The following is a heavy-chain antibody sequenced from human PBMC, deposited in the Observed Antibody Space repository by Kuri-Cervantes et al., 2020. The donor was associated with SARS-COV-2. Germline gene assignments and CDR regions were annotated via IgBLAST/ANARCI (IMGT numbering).Heavy chain of an antibody. CDR3: ASSRSITIFGVVINYYHGMDV. Sequence: ASVKVSCKASGYTFTSYDINWVRRATGQGLEWMGWMNPNSGNTGYAQKFQGRVTMTRNTSRSTAYMELSSLRSEDTAVYYCASSRSITIFGVVINYYHGMDVWGQGTTVTVSS. CDR2: MNPNSGNT. V-gene: IGHV1-8*01. D-gene: IGHD3-3*01. CDR1: GYTFTSYD. J-gene: IGHJ6*02.